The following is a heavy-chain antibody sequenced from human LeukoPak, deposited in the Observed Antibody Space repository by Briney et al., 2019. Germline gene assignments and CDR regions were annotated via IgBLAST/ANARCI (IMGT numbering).Heavy chain of an antibody. Sequence: SETLSLTCAVYGGSFSGYYWSWIRRPPGKGLEWIGEINHSGSTNYNPSLKSRVTISVDTSKNQFSLKLSSVTAADTAVYYCAKIKGVYSGSYYVWFDPWGQGTLVTVSS. CDR3: AKIKGVYSGSYYVWFDP. J-gene: IGHJ5*02. CDR1: GGSFSGYY. V-gene: IGHV4-34*01. D-gene: IGHD1-26*01. CDR2: INHSGST.